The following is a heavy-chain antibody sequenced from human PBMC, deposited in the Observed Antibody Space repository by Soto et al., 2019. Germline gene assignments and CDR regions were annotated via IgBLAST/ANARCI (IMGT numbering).Heavy chain of an antibody. D-gene: IGHD6-13*01. V-gene: IGHV1-69*04. CDR3: AREEGYSSSWYESVWFDP. CDR2: IIPILGIA. CDR1: GGTFSSYT. J-gene: IGHJ5*02. Sequence: EASVKVSCKASGGTFSSYTISWVRQAPGQGLEWMGRIIPILGIANYAQKFQGRVTITADKSTSTAYMELSSLRSEDTAVYYCAREEGYSSSWYESVWFDPWGQGTLVTVSS.